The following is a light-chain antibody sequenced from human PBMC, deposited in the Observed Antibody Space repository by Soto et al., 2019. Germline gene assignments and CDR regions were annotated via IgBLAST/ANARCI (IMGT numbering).Light chain of an antibody. CDR1: QSVSSSF. J-gene: IGKJ1*01. CDR2: GAS. Sequence: EIVLTQSPGTLSLSPGERATLSCRASQSVSSSFLAWYQHKPGQAPRLLIYGASSRATGIPDRFSGSGSGTDFTLTISRLDTEDVAVYYLQQYDSSPWTFGQGTKVEIK. V-gene: IGKV3-20*01. CDR3: QQYDSSPWT.